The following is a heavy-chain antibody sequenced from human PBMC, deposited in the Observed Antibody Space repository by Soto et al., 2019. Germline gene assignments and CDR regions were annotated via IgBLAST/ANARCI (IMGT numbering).Heavy chain of an antibody. CDR3: ASATSIAVAGKET. Sequence: QVQLVQSGGEVKKPGASVKVSCKASGDTVTKYGISWVRQAPGQWLEWLGWISFYNGHTNYALKFQDRITFTTDTSTSTASMELRSLTSDDTAVYYCASATSIAVAGKETWGQGTLVTVSS. CDR1: GDTVTKYG. J-gene: IGHJ4*02. CDR2: ISFYNGHT. D-gene: IGHD6-19*01. V-gene: IGHV1-18*01.